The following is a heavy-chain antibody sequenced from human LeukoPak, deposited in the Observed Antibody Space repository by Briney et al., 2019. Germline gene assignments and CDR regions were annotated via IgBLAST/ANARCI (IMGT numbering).Heavy chain of an antibody. CDR3: AREGGEYSSSWSDAFDI. V-gene: IGHV1-18*01. CDR1: GYTLTSYG. D-gene: IGHD6-13*01. CDR2: ISAYNGNT. Sequence: ASVKVSCKASGYTLTSYGISRVRQAPGQGLEWMGWISAYNGNTNYAQKLQGRVTMTTDTSTSTAYMELRSLRSDDTAVYYCAREGGEYSSSWSDAFDIWGQGTMVTVSS. J-gene: IGHJ3*02.